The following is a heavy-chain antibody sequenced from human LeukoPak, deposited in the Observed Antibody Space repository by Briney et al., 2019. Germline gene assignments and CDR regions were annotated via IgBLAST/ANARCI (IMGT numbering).Heavy chain of an antibody. CDR2: FDPEDGET. CDR1: GYTLTELS. Sequence: GASVTVSCKVSGYTLTELSMHWVRQAPGKGLEWMGGFDPEDGETIYAQKFQGRVTMTEDTSTDTAYMELSSLRSEDTAVYYCATLYRSGGSCPISWFDPCGQGTLVTVSS. D-gene: IGHD2-15*01. V-gene: IGHV1-24*01. J-gene: IGHJ5*02. CDR3: ATLYRSGGSCPISWFDP.